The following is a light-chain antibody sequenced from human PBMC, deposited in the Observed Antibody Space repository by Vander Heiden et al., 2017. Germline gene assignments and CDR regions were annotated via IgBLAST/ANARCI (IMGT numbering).Light chain of an antibody. CDR1: QSILHSSDNKDY. V-gene: IGKV4-1*01. CDR3: QQYYDTRT. Sequence: DIVLTQSSDSLAVSLGERATINCKSSQSILHSSDNKDYLAWYQRKPGQPPKLLISWASTRESGVPDRFSGSGSGTDFTLTISSLQAEDVAVYYCQQYYDTRTVGQGTKVEIK. J-gene: IGKJ1*01. CDR2: WAS.